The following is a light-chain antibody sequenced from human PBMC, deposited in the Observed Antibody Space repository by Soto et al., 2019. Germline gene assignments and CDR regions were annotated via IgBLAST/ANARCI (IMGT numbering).Light chain of an antibody. Sequence: EIVLTQSPATLSLSPGERATLSCRASQSVSSYLAWYQQKSGRAPRLLIYGASNRATGIPDRFSGSGSGTDFTLTISRLEPEDFAVYYCQQYGSSPRTFGQGTKVDIK. CDR3: QQYGSSPRT. CDR2: GAS. J-gene: IGKJ1*01. CDR1: QSVSSY. V-gene: IGKV3-20*01.